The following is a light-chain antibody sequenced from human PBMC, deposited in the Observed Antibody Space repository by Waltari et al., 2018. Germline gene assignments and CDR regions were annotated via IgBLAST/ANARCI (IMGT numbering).Light chain of an antibody. CDR3: QQYNSYPWT. J-gene: IGKJ1*01. V-gene: IGKV1-5*03. CDR1: QSISTW. Sequence: DIQLTQSPSTLTASVGDRVTITCRASQSISTWLAWYQQKPGKAPNLLIYKASTLQSGVPLRFGGSGSATECTLTISSLQPDDFATYYCQQYNSYPWTFGQGTKVEIK. CDR2: KAS.